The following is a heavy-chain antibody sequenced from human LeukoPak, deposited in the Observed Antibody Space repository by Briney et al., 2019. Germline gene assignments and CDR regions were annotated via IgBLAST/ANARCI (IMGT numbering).Heavy chain of an antibody. CDR3: ARDSGYNRFGY. D-gene: IGHD5-12*01. CDR1: GGTFSSYA. V-gene: IGHV1-69*05. Sequence: ASVKVSCKASGGTFSSYAISWVRQAPGQGLVWMGGIIPIFGTANYAQKFQGRVTITTDESTSTAYMELSSLGSEDTAVYYCARDSGYNRFGYWGQGTLVTVSS. CDR2: IIPIFGTA. J-gene: IGHJ4*02.